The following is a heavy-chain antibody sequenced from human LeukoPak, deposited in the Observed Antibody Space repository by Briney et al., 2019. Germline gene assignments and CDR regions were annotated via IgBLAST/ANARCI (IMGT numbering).Heavy chain of an antibody. CDR3: AKDTAAAGTVAEYFQH. CDR2: ISGSGGST. CDR1: GFTFSSHA. J-gene: IGHJ1*01. D-gene: IGHD6-13*01. V-gene: IGHV3-23*01. Sequence: GGSLGLSCAASGFTFSSHAMSWVRQAPGKGLEWVSAISGSGGSTYYADSVKGRFTISRDNSKNTLYLQMNSLRAEDTAVYYCAKDTAAAGTVAEYFQHWGQGTLVIVSS.